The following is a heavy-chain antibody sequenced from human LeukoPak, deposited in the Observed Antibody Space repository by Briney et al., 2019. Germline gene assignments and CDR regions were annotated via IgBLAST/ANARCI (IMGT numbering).Heavy chain of an antibody. CDR1: GFTFSTYA. D-gene: IGHD3-10*01. CDR3: AKDRRDYYGSGSWGFDP. CDR2: ISDRGCST. V-gene: IGHV3-23*01. J-gene: IGHJ5*02. Sequence: GGSLRLSCAASGFTFSTYAMSWVRQAPGKGREGVSVISDRGCSTYYAESVKGRFTIPRDNSKNTLYLQMDSLRAEDTAVYYCAKDRRDYYGSGSWGFDPWGQGTRVTVSS.